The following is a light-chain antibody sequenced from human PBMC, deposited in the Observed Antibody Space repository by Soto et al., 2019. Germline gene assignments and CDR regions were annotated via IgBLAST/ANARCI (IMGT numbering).Light chain of an antibody. CDR1: GSDVSAYNL. J-gene: IGLJ1*01. CDR3: WTSAGVVTYA. CDR2: EFN. V-gene: IGLV2-23*02. Sequence: QSALTQPPSVSGPPGQAITISCAGTGSDVSAYNLVSWYQQHPGNAPKLIMGEFNTRPAGIPNRFSGSKSRDTASLTISGLQAKDEADYLCWTSAGVVTYAFGLGTKVTAL.